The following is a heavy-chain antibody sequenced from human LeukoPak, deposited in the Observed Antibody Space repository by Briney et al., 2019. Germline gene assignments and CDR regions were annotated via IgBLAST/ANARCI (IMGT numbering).Heavy chain of an antibody. J-gene: IGHJ6*04. CDR1: GFTFNTYT. Sequence: PGGSLRLSCAASGFTFNTYTMIWVRLAPGKGLEWVSPISSSSRNIYYADSVEGRFTVSRDNAKNSLYLQMNSLRAEDTAVYYCARGKLWFGETETYYYYGMDVWGTGTTVTVSS. CDR3: ARGKLWFGETETYYYYGMDV. D-gene: IGHD3-10*01. V-gene: IGHV3-21*01. CDR2: ISSSSRNI.